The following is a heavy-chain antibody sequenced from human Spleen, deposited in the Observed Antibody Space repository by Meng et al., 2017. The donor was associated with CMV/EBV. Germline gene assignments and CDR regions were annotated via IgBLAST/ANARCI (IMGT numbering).Heavy chain of an antibody. J-gene: IGHJ4*02. CDR1: GYTFTSYY. Sequence: LSCKASGYTFTSYYLHWVRQAPGQGLEWMGIINPGGGSTTYAQKFQGRVTMTSDTSTSTVYMELSRLRSEDTAVYYCARTDSLRYWGQGTLVTVSS. CDR2: INPGGGST. V-gene: IGHV1-46*01. D-gene: IGHD2-15*01. CDR3: ARTDSLRY.